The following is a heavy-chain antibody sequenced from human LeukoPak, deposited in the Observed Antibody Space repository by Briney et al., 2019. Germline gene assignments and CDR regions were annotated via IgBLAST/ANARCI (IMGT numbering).Heavy chain of an antibody. D-gene: IGHD6-13*01. V-gene: IGHV3-23*01. CDR1: GFTFSSYA. Sequence: GGPLRLSCAASGFTFSSYAMSGVRQAPGKALEGVLAISGSGGSTYYADSVKGRFTISRDNSKNTLYLQMNSLRAEDTAVYYCAKMAAAGREIPLVDYWGQGTLVTVSS. CDR2: ISGSGGST. J-gene: IGHJ4*02. CDR3: AKMAAAGREIPLVDY.